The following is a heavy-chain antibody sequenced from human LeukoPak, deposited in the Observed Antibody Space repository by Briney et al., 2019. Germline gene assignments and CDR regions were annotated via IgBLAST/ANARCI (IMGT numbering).Heavy chain of an antibody. CDR3: ARGLGSYDSSELTWPMISF. J-gene: IGHJ4*02. CDR1: GYTFTSYE. Sequence: ASVKVSCKASGYTFTSYEINWVRPATGHGLEWMGWMNPNSGDTAYAQKFQGRITMTRSTSITTAYMELSGLRSEDTAVYYCARGLGSYDSSELTWPMISFWGQGTQVTVSS. V-gene: IGHV1-8*01. CDR2: MNPNSGDT. D-gene: IGHD3-22*01.